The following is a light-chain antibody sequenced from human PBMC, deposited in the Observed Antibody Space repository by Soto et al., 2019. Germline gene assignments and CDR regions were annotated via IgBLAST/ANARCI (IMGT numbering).Light chain of an antibody. CDR1: QSIISW. Sequence: EIQMTQFPSTLSASVGDRFTITCLASQSIISWLAWYQQKPGRAPKLLISKTYNLDSGVTSRFSGSGSGTEFTLTISSLQPDDFATYYCQQYTLYPLTFGEGTKVDIK. V-gene: IGKV1-5*03. J-gene: IGKJ4*01. CDR3: QQYTLYPLT. CDR2: KTY.